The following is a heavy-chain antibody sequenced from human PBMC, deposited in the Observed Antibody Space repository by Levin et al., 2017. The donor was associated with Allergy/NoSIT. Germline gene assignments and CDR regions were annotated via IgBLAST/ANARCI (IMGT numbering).Heavy chain of an antibody. D-gene: IGHD6-19*01. Sequence: SETLSLTCTVSGGSIGRYYWSWIRQPPGKGLEWIGYFYYDENTNYNPSLKGRVTISVDTSKNQFSLDLYSVTAADTAVYYCVRGQRHRGWLFDYGGQGTLVTVSS. V-gene: IGHV4-59*01. CDR2: FYYDENT. J-gene: IGHJ4*02. CDR3: VRGQRHRGWLFDY. CDR1: GGSIGRYY.